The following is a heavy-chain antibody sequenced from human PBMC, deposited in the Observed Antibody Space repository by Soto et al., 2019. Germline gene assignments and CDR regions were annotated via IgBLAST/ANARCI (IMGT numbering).Heavy chain of an antibody. V-gene: IGHV1-69*01. J-gene: IGHJ6*02. CDR2: IIPIFGTA. D-gene: IGHD6-19*01. Sequence: QVQLVQSGAEVKKPGSSVKVSCKASGGTFSSYAISWVRQAPGQGLEWMGGIIPIFGTANYAQKFQGRVTITADESTSTAYMELSSLRSEDTAVYYCARHSSGWDHSYYYYYGMDVWGQGTTVTVSS. CDR1: GGTFSSYA. CDR3: ARHSSGWDHSYYYYYGMDV.